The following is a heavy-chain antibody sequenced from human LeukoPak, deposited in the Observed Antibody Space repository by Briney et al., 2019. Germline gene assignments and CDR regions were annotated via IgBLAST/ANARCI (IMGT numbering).Heavy chain of an antibody. D-gene: IGHD3-22*01. CDR2: IWYGGSNK. J-gene: IGHJ3*02. V-gene: IGHV3-30*02. Sequence: PGGSLRLSCAASGFTFSSYGMHWVRQAPGKGLEWVAVIWYGGSNKYYADSVKGRFTISRDNSKNTLYLQMNSLRAEDTAVYYCAKDHSSGYYGAFDIWGQGTMVTVSS. CDR1: GFTFSSYG. CDR3: AKDHSSGYYGAFDI.